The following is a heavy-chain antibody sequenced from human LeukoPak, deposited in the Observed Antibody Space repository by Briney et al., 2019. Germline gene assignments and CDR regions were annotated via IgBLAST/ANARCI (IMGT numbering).Heavy chain of an antibody. D-gene: IGHD6-13*01. Sequence: PSETLSLTXTVSGGSISSSSYYWGWIRQPPGKGLEWIGSIYYSGSTYYNPSLKSRVTISVDTSKNQFSLKLSSVTAADTAVYYCASTYSSSWLDAFDIWGQGTMVTVSS. CDR1: GGSISSSSYY. CDR2: IYYSGST. CDR3: ASTYSSSWLDAFDI. V-gene: IGHV4-39*01. J-gene: IGHJ3*02.